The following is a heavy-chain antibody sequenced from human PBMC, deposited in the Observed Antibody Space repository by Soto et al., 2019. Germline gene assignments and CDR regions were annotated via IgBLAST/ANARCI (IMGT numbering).Heavy chain of an antibody. CDR3: ARDSSTSPYYYGMDV. Sequence: QVQLVQSGAEVKKPGSSVKVSCKASGGTFSSYPINWVRQAPGQGLEWMGGVIPIFGTTNYAQKFQGRVTITADESTTTAYMEMSSLRSDYTAVYYCARDSSTSPYYYGMDVWGQGTTVTVSS. CDR2: VIPIFGTT. V-gene: IGHV1-69*01. D-gene: IGHD4-17*01. CDR1: GGTFSSYP. J-gene: IGHJ6*02.